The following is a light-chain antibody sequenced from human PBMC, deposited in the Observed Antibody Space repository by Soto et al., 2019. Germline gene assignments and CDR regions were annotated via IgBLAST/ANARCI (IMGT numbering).Light chain of an antibody. CDR1: QSVSSY. Sequence: EIVLTQSPATLSLSPGERATLSCRASQSVSSYLTWYQQKPGQAPRFLIYDASNRATGIPARFSGSGSGTDFTLTISSLEPEDFAVYYYQQRNYWPRTFGQGTKVEIK. CDR3: QQRNYWPRT. CDR2: DAS. J-gene: IGKJ1*01. V-gene: IGKV3-11*01.